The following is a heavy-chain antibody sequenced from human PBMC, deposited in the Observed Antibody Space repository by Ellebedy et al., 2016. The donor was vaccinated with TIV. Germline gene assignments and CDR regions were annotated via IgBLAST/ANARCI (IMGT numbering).Heavy chain of an antibody. CDR1: GYSFTSYW. J-gene: IGHJ4*02. Sequence: KVSXXGSGYSFTSYWIGWVRQLPGKGLEWMGIIYPGDSDTRYSPSFQGQVTISADKSISTAYLQWSSLKASDTAMYYCARHGRIVNGPADYWGQGTLVTVSS. CDR2: IYPGDSDT. D-gene: IGHD3-22*01. V-gene: IGHV5-51*01. CDR3: ARHGRIVNGPADY.